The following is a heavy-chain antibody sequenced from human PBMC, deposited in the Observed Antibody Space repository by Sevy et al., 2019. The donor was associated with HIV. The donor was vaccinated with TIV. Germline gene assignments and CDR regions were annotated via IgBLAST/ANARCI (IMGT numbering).Heavy chain of an antibody. V-gene: IGHV3-23*01. D-gene: IGHD6-19*01. CDR1: GFSFSSYA. J-gene: IGHJ4*02. CDR3: AKDIDSSGYYYFDY. Sequence: GGSLRLSCAASGFSFSSYAMSWVRQAQGKGLEWVSGISGSGGSTYYADSVKGRFTISRDNSKNTLYLQMNSLRAEDTALYYCAKDIDSSGYYYFDYWGQGTLVTVSS. CDR2: ISGSGGST.